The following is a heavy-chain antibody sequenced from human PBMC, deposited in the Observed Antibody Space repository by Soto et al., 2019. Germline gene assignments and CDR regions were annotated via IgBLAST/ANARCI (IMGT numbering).Heavy chain of an antibody. J-gene: IGHJ4*02. CDR2: IYPGDSDT. CDR3: ASARFDYDILTGSGYFDY. V-gene: IGHV5-51*01. D-gene: IGHD3-9*01. Sequence: PGEALKISWKGSGCSFTSYWIGWVRQMPGKGLEWMGIIYPGDSDTRYSPSFQGQVTISADKSISTAYLQWSSLKASDTAMYYCASARFDYDILTGSGYFDYWGQGTLVTVSS. CDR1: GCSFTSYW.